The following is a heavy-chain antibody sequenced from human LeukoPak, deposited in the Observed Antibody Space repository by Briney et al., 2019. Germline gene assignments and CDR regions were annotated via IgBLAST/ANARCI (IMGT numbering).Heavy chain of an antibody. J-gene: IGHJ4*02. CDR3: ARRSVIYGSGSWFGY. Sequence: ASVKVSCKASGYTFTSYAMNWVRQAPGHGLEWMGWINTNTGNPTYAQGFTGRFVFSLDTSVSTAYLLISSLKAEDTAVYYCARRSVIYGSGSWFGYWGQGTLVTVSS. V-gene: IGHV7-4-1*02. CDR2: INTNTGNP. CDR1: GYTFTSYA. D-gene: IGHD3-10*01.